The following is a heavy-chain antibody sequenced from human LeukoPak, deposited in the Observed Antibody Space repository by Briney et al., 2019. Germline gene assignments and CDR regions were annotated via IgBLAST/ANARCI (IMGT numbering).Heavy chain of an antibody. Sequence: SETLSLTCTVSGGSISSSSYYWGWIRQPPGKGLEWIGSIYYSGSTYYNPSLKSRVTISVDTSKNQFSLKLSSVTAADTAVYYCASVYFDWLFYFDYWGQGTLVTVSS. V-gene: IGHV4-39*01. CDR2: IYYSGST. D-gene: IGHD3-9*01. J-gene: IGHJ4*02. CDR1: GGSISSSSYY. CDR3: ASVYFDWLFYFDY.